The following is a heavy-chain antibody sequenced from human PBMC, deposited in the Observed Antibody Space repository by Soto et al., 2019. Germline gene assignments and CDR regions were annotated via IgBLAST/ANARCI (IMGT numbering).Heavy chain of an antibody. J-gene: IGHJ6*02. CDR2: ISYDGKNK. D-gene: IGHD2-2*01. CDR1: GFTFSTYG. CDR3: AKGQHWSSTSCYFYHYGMDV. Sequence: QVQLVESGGGVVQPGRSLRLSCVASGFTFSTYGMHWVRQAPGKGLEWVAVISYDGKNKYYADSVKGRLTISRDNSKNTVYLQMSRLRGEDTAVYYCAKGQHWSSTSCYFYHYGMDVWGQGTTVAVTS. V-gene: IGHV3-30*18.